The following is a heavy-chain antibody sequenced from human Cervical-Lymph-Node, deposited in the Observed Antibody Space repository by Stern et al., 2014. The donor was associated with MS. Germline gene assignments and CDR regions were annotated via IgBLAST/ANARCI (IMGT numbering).Heavy chain of an antibody. CDR3: TREGDVLAGSWFDP. J-gene: IGHJ5*02. CDR1: GDSVNTGGFF. CDR2: VYSSGAT. Sequence: MQLLESGPGLVKPSETLSLSCTVSGDSVNTGGFFWTWIRQSPREGLQWIGYVYSSGATNYNPSFQSRVTISVDTSKNQFSLTLRSVTAADTAVYYCTREGDVLAGSWFDPWGQGVPVTVSS. V-gene: IGHV4-61*08. D-gene: IGHD6-13*01.